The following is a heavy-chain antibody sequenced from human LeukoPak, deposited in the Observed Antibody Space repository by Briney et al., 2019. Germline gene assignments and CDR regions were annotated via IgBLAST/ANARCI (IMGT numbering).Heavy chain of an antibody. V-gene: IGHV3-23*01. CDR2: ISGSGGST. CDR3: AKVDAIVVVVAATSGFDY. D-gene: IGHD2-15*01. J-gene: IGHJ4*02. CDR1: GFTFSSYA. Sequence: GGSLRLSCAASGFTFSSYAMSWVRQAPGKGLEWVSAISGSGGSTYYADSVKGRFTISRDNSKNALYLQMNSLRAEDTAVYYCAKVDAIVVVVAATSGFDYWGQGTLVTVSS.